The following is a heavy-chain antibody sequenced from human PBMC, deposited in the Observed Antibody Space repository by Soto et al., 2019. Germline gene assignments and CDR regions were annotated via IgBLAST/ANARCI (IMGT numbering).Heavy chain of an antibody. V-gene: IGHV4-39*01. D-gene: IGHD5-18*01. CDR3: ARRCPQKGQLWFP. CDR1: GGSISSSSYY. Sequence: QLQLQESGPGLVKPSETLSLTCTVSGGSISSSSYYWGWIRQPPGKGLEWIGSIYYSGSTYYNPSLKSRVPIPIDTSKNQFSLKLSSVTAADTAVYYCARRCPQKGQLWFPWGQGTLVTVSS. CDR2: IYYSGST. J-gene: IGHJ5*02.